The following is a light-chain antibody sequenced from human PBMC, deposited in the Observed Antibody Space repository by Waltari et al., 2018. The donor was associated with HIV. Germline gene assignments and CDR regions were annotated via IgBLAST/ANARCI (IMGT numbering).Light chain of an antibody. Sequence: QSVLTQPPSVSGAPGQRVTIPRTGSSSHIGAGYDVHWYQQLPGTAPKLLIYGNSNRPSGVPDRFSGSKSGTSASLAITGLQAEDEADYYCQSYDSSLSGSVFGGGTKLTVL. CDR2: GNS. CDR3: QSYDSSLSGSV. J-gene: IGLJ2*01. V-gene: IGLV1-40*01. CDR1: SSHIGAGYD.